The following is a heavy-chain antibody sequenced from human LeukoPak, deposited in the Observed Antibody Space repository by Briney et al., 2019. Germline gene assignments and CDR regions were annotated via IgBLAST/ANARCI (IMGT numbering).Heavy chain of an antibody. D-gene: IGHD6-19*01. Sequence: SESLSLTCAVYGGSFSGYYWNWIRQPPGKGLEWIGEINHSGSTNYNPSLKSRVTISVDTSKNQFSLKLSSVTAADTAVYYCARGRSSHYYYYYYMDVWGKGTTGTVSS. CDR2: INHSGST. J-gene: IGHJ6*03. CDR1: GGSFSGYY. CDR3: ARGRSSHYYYYYYMDV. V-gene: IGHV4-34*01.